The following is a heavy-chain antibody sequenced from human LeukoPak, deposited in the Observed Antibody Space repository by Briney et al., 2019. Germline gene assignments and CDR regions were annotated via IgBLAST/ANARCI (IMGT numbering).Heavy chain of an antibody. V-gene: IGHV3-66*01. CDR1: GFTVSSNY. CDR3: ARDPGHSSSWYEFGRSHYCGMDV. D-gene: IGHD6-13*01. Sequence: PGGSLRLSCAASGFTVSSNYMSWVRQAPGKGLEWVSVIYSGGSTYYADSVKGRFTISRDNSKNTLYLQMNSLRAEDTAVYYCARDPGHSSSWYEFGRSHYCGMDVWGQGTTVTVSS. CDR2: IYSGGST. J-gene: IGHJ6*02.